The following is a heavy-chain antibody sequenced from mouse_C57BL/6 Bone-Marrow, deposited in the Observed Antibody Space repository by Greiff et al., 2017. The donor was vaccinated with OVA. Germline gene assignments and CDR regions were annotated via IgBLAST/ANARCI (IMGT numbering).Heavy chain of an antibody. Sequence: QVQLKESGAELARPGASVKMSCKASGYTFTSYTMHWVKQRPGQGLEWIGYINPSSGYTKYNQKFKDKATLTADKSSSTAYMQLSSLTSEDSAVYYCARSGRQLRLFAYWGQGTLVTVSA. CDR2: INPSSGYT. J-gene: IGHJ3*01. CDR1: GYTFTSYT. V-gene: IGHV1-4*01. CDR3: ARSGRQLRLFAY. D-gene: IGHD3-2*02.